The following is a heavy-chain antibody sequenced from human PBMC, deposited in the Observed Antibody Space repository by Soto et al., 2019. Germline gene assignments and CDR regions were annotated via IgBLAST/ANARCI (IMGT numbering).Heavy chain of an antibody. CDR2: VSHVGDNK. CDR1: GFTFNLFT. J-gene: IGHJ6*02. Sequence: QVQLVESGGGVVQPGRSLRLSCAASGFTFNLFTFHWVRQAPGRGLEWVAVVSHVGDNKFYADSVKGRFTISRDNSKNTLYLQMNSLRVGDTALYYCARGNMDVWGQGTTVTVSS. CDR3: ARGNMDV. V-gene: IGHV3-30-3*01.